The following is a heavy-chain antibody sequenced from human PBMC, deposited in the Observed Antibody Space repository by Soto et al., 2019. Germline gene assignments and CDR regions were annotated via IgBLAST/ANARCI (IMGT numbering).Heavy chain of an antibody. Sequence: SETLSLTCAVSGGSISSGDYSWNWIRQPPGKGLEWIGYIYYGGSTYYNPSLQSRVTMSVDRSRNQFSLKLNSVTAADTVVYYCARVRREFDNCGPVDYWGQGTLVTVPQ. CDR3: ARVRREFDNCGPVDY. J-gene: IGHJ4*02. D-gene: IGHD3-10*01. CDR2: IYYGGST. V-gene: IGHV4-30-2*01. CDR1: GGSISSGDYS.